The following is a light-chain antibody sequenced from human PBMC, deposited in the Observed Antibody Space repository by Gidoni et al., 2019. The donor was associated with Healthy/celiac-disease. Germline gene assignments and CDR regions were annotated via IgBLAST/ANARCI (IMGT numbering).Light chain of an antibody. CDR3: QQYYSTPLT. Sequence: VMTQSPASLAVSLGERATINCKSSQSVLYSSNNKNYLAWYQQKPGQPPKLLIYWASTRESGVPDRFSGSGSGTDFTLPISSLQAEDVAVYYCQQYYSTPLTFGQGTKVEIK. V-gene: IGKV4-1*01. CDR2: WAS. J-gene: IGKJ1*01. CDR1: QSVLYSSNNKNY.